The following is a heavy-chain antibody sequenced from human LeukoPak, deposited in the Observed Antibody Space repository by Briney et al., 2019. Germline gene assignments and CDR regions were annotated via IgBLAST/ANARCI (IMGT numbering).Heavy chain of an antibody. V-gene: IGHV3-64*01. CDR1: GVLVSSFR. J-gene: IGHJ3*02. CDR2: ISSDGGST. Sequence: GSQSLLCTASGVLVSSFRVNWARQAPGKGLEYVSAISSDGGSTYYANSVKGRFTISRDNSKNTLYLRMGSLRTEDMAVYYCATSSGLCSSDGFHIWRQGTMVTVSS. D-gene: IGHD6-6*01. CDR3: ATSSGLCSSDGFHI.